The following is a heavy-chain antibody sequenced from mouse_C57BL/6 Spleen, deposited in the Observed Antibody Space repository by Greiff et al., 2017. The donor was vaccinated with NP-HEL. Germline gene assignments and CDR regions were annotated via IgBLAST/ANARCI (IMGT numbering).Heavy chain of an antibody. CDR3: ARFNEYDGVYFDY. D-gene: IGHD2-4*01. Sequence: VQLKQSGPELVKPGDSVKISCKASGYSFTGYFMNWVMQSHGKSLEWIGRINPYNGDTFYNQKFKGKATLTVDKSSSTAHMELRSLTSEDSVVYYCARFNEYDGVYFDYWGQGTTLTVSS. J-gene: IGHJ2*01. V-gene: IGHV1-20*01. CDR2: INPYNGDT. CDR1: GYSFTGYF.